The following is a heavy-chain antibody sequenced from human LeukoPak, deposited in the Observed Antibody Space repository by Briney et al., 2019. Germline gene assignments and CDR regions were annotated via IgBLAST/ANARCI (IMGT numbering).Heavy chain of an antibody. D-gene: IGHD2-2*01. J-gene: IGHJ4*02. CDR1: GFTFSSYG. V-gene: IGHV3-21*01. Sequence: GGSLRLSCAASGFTFSSYGMHWVRQAPGKGLEWVSAIDPSSTYIYYADSVKGRFTISRDNAENSLYLQMNSLRVEDTAVYYCARAPTVLVGYCSSSSCQADYWGQGTLVTVSS. CDR2: IDPSSTYI. CDR3: ARAPTVLVGYCSSSSCQADY.